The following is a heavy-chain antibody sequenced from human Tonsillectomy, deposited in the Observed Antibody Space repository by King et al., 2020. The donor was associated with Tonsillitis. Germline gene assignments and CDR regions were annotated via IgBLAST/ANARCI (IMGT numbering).Heavy chain of an antibody. CDR3: AKQKVDYGENSWSLDFAFDV. D-gene: IGHD4-23*01. J-gene: IGHJ3*01. CDR2: IYYNWTT. Sequence: VQLQESGPGLVKPSQTLSLTCTVSGGSVSSDVYHWGCIRQPPGEGLEWVGAIYYNWTTSYSPSLTSRVTISLDTSQNQFSLKLSSVTAADTAVYYCAKQKVDYGENSWSLDFAFDVWGQGAMVTVSS. V-gene: IGHV4-31*03. CDR1: GGSVSSDVYH.